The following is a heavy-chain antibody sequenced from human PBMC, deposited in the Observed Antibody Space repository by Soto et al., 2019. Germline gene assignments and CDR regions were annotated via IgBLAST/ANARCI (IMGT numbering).Heavy chain of an antibody. J-gene: IGHJ6*02. CDR3: AQRPRDMILVLGGKRHHYYYGIDV. Sequence: GGSLRLSCAASGFTFSSNAMSWVRQAPGKGLEWLSATSGDGDSTYYADSVKGRFTISRDNFKNTLFLQMNSLRAEDTAVYYCAQRPRDMILVLGGKRHHYYYGIDVWGQGTTVTVSS. CDR2: TSGDGDST. CDR1: GFTFSSNA. D-gene: IGHD2-8*02. V-gene: IGHV3-23*01.